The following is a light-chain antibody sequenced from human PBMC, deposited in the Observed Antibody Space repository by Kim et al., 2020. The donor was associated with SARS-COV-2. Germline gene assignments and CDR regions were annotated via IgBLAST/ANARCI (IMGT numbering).Light chain of an antibody. V-gene: IGLV3-19*01. CDR2: GKY. CDR1: SLRNYY. CDR3: SSRDSTGDHVV. J-gene: IGLJ3*02. Sequence: AVGQTVRLTCQGDSLRNYYATWYQQRPGQAPTLVLYGKYDRPSGIPDRFSGSASGNTASLTITGAQAEDEGDYYCSSRDSTGDHVVCGGGIQLTVL.